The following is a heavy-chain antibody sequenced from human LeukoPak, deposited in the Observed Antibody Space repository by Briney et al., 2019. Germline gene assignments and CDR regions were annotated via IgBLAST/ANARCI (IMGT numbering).Heavy chain of an antibody. CDR3: ARSGAPAATYYFDY. CDR2: IYYSGST. CDR1: GGSISSSSYY. V-gene: IGHV4-39*01. D-gene: IGHD6-13*01. Sequence: SETLSLTCTVSGGSISSSSYYWGWIRQPPGKGLEWIGSIYYSGSTYYNPSLKSRVTISVDTSKNQFSLKLSSVTAADTAVYYCARSGAPAATYYFDYWGQGTLVTVSS. J-gene: IGHJ4*02.